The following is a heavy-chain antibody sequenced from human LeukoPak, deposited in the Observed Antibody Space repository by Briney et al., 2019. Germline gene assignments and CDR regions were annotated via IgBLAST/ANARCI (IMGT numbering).Heavy chain of an antibody. CDR3: ATGFSGSYSFGY. CDR1: GFTFSSYA. Sequence: GGSLRLSCAASGFTFSSYAMHWVRQAPGKGLEWVSSISSSSSYIYYADSMKGRFTISRDNAKNSLYLQMNSLRAEDTAVYYCATGFSGSYSFGYWGQGTLVTVSS. J-gene: IGHJ4*02. CDR2: ISSSSSYI. D-gene: IGHD1-26*01. V-gene: IGHV3-21*01.